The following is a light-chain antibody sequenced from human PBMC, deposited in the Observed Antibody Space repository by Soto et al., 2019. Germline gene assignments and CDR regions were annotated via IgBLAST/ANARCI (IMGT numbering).Light chain of an antibody. CDR2: EVS. J-gene: IGLJ2*01. V-gene: IGLV2-8*01. CDR3: CSYAGSYSL. Sequence: QSALTQPPSASGSPGQSVTISCTGTSSDVGGYKYVSWYQQHPGKAPKLILYEVSKRPSGVPDRFSGSKSGNTASLTVSGLQAEDEADYYCCSYAGSYSLFGGGTQLTVL. CDR1: SSDVGGYKY.